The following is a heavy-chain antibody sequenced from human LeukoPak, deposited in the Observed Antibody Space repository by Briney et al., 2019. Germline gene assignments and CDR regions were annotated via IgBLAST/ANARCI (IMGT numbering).Heavy chain of an antibody. CDR2: ITGSGGST. CDR3: AKGSASGRPYYFDS. J-gene: IGHJ4*02. D-gene: IGHD2-15*01. CDR1: GCTFSSYA. V-gene: IGHV3-23*01. Sequence: GGSLRLSCAASGCTFSSYAMSWVRQAPGKGLEWVSGITGSGGSTYHADSVKGRFTISRNNSQNTLFLQMSSLRAEASAIFYCAKGSASGRPYYFDSWGQGILVTVSS.